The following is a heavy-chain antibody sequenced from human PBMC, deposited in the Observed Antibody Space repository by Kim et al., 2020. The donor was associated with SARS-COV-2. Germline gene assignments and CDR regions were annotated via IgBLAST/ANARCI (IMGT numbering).Heavy chain of an antibody. J-gene: IGHJ4*02. Sequence: KKSPSCQGQVTMSADRSSSTAYLQWSSLKASDTAIYYCARRGSSSEYLDSWGQGTLVTVSS. V-gene: IGHV5-51*01. D-gene: IGHD2-15*01. CDR3: ARRGSSSEYLDS.